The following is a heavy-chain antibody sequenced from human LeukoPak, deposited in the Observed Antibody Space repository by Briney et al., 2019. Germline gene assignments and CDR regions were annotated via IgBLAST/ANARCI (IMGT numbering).Heavy chain of an antibody. CDR2: IYCSGST. J-gene: IGHJ4*02. CDR1: GGSISTYY. D-gene: IGHD6-19*01. Sequence: SETLSLTCTVSGGSISTYYWTWIRQPPGKGLEWIGYIYCSGSTNYNPSLKSRVTISVDTSKNQFSLKLDSVTAADTAVYYCARDRGSGWSNSDYWGQGTLVTVSS. CDR3: ARDRGSGWSNSDY. V-gene: IGHV4-59*01.